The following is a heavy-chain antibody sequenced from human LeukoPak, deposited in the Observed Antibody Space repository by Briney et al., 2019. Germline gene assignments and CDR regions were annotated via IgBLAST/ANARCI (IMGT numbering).Heavy chain of an antibody. V-gene: IGHV3-21*01. CDR3: ARGADGVSSNSRGWFDP. CDR2: ISSSSSYI. CDR1: GFTFSSYS. D-gene: IGHD2-15*01. Sequence: GVSLRLSCAASGFTFSSYSMNWVRQAPGKGLEWVSSISSSSSYIYYADSVKGRFTISRDNAKNSLYLEMNSLRAEDTAVYYCARGADGVSSNSRGWFDPWGQGTLVTVSS. J-gene: IGHJ5*02.